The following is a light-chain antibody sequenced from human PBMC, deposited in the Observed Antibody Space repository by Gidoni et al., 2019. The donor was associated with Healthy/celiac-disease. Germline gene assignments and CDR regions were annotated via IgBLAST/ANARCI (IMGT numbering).Light chain of an antibody. CDR1: SSDVGGYNY. Sequence: QSALTQPASVSGSPGQSTPISCTGTSSDVGGYNYVSWYQQPPGKAPKLMIYEVSNRPSGVSNRFSGSKSGNTASLTISGLQAEDEADYYCSSYTSSSTSYVFGTGTKVTVL. CDR3: SSYTSSSTSYV. J-gene: IGLJ1*01. V-gene: IGLV2-14*01. CDR2: EVS.